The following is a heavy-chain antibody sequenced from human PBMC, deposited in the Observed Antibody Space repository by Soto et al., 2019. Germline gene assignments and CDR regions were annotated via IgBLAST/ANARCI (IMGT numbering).Heavy chain of an antibody. J-gene: IGHJ6*02. D-gene: IGHD4-17*01. CDR2: IYYSGST. CDR1: GGSISSCGYY. Sequence: QVQLQESGPGLVKPSQTLSLTCTVSGGSISSCGYYWSWIRQHPGKGLEWIGYIYYSGSTYYNPSLKSRVTISVDTSKNQFSLKLSSVTAADTAVYYCASEKVGDYLHYGMDVWGQGTTVTVSS. CDR3: ASEKVGDYLHYGMDV. V-gene: IGHV4-31*03.